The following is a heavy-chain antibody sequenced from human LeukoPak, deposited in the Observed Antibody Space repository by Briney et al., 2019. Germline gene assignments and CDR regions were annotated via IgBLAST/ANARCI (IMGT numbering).Heavy chain of an antibody. J-gene: IGHJ4*02. Sequence: GGTLRLSCAASGFTFSSYGMHWVRQAPGKGLEWVAVISYDGSNKYYADSVKGRFTISRDNSKNTLYLQMNSLRAEDTAVYYCAKEGSSGYYPTDYWGQGTLVTVCS. CDR2: ISYDGSNK. V-gene: IGHV3-30*18. CDR3: AKEGSSGYYPTDY. D-gene: IGHD3-22*01. CDR1: GFTFSSYG.